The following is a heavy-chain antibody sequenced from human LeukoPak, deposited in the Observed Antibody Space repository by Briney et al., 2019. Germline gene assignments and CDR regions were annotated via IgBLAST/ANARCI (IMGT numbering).Heavy chain of an antibody. V-gene: IGHV4-4*07. CDR1: GGSISSYY. CDR2: IYTSGST. D-gene: IGHD2-15*01. Sequence: KPSETLSLTCTVSGGSISSYYWSWIRQPAGKGLEWIGRIYTSGSTNYNPSLKSRVTMSVDTSKNQFSLKLSSVTAADTAVYYCARAYCSGGSCYSPPLDYWGQGTLVTVSS. CDR3: ARAYCSGGSCYSPPLDY. J-gene: IGHJ4*02.